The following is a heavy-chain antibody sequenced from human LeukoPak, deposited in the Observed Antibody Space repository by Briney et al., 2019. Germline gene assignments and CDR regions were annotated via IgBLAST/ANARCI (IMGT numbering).Heavy chain of an antibody. V-gene: IGHV4-39*07. CDR2: ISYSGST. Sequence: SETLSLTCTVSGVSISSSYFYWGWIRQPPGKGLEWIGIISYSGSTYYNPSLKSRVTISVDTSKNQFSLKLTSVTAADTAVYYCARVVRNYFDYWGQGTLVTVSS. J-gene: IGHJ4*02. CDR1: GVSISSSYFY. CDR3: ARVVRNYFDY.